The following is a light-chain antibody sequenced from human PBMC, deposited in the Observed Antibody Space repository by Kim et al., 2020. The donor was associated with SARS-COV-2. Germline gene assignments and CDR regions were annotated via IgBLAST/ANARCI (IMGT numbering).Light chain of an antibody. CDR2: DAS. CDR3: KQRSNWALT. CDR1: QSVSSY. J-gene: IGKJ4*01. V-gene: IGKV3-11*01. Sequence: SWTPGKSATRSGRASQSVSSYLSWYQQKTGPAPRLLIYDASNRATGIPARFSGSGSGTDFTLTISSLEPEDFAVYYCKQRSNWALTFGGGTKVEI.